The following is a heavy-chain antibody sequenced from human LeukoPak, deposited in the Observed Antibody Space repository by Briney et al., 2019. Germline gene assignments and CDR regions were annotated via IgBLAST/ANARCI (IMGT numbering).Heavy chain of an antibody. J-gene: IGHJ4*02. CDR2: FSHGGNT. CDR3: ATDRDLQWFYF. V-gene: IGHV4-39*01. D-gene: IGHD3-3*01. Sequence: PSETLSPTCTVSDDSAYSTGFYWGWIRQPPGKGLVWIGSFSHGGNTYYNPSLKSRVTISGDTSKKQFSLKVTSVTAADTAVYYCATDRDLQWFYFWGQGTLVTVSS. CDR1: DDSAYSTGFY.